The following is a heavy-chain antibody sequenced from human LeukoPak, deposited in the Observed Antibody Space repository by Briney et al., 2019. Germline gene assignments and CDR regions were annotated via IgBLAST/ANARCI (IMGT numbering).Heavy chain of an antibody. D-gene: IGHD6-13*01. Sequence: ASVKVSCKASGYTFTGYYMHWVRQAPGQGVEWMGWINPNSGGTNYAQKFQGRVTMTRDTSISTAYMELSRLRSDDTAVYYCARGGSSSALVFDYWGQGTLVTVSS. V-gene: IGHV1-2*02. CDR1: GYTFTGYY. CDR2: INPNSGGT. J-gene: IGHJ4*02. CDR3: ARGGSSSALVFDY.